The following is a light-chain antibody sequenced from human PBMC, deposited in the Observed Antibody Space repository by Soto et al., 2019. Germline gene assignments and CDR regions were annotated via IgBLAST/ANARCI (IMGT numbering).Light chain of an antibody. V-gene: IGKV2D-29*01. Sequence: IVMTQTPLSLSVTPGQPASISCKSRQSLLKSDGNTYLYWDLQKPGQPPQLLIYAVSNRFSGVPDRFSGSGSGTDFTLKISRVEAEDVGVYYCMQSIELPRTFGQGTKVEIK. J-gene: IGKJ1*01. CDR1: QSLLKSDGNTY. CDR3: MQSIELPRT. CDR2: AVS.